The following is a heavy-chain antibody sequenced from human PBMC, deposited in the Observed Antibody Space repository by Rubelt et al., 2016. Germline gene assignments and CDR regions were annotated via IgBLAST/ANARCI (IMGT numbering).Heavy chain of an antibody. V-gene: IGHV3-30*02. J-gene: IGHJ4*02. CDR2: IRYDGSNK. Sequence: QVQLVESGGGVVQPGGSLRLSCAASGFTFSSYGMHWVRQAPGKGLEWVGFIRYDGSNKYYADSVKGRFTISRDNSKNTLYLQMNSLRAEDTAVYYCAKGGNVVVTARLYYFDYWGQGTLVTVSS. CDR3: AKGGNVVVTARLYYFDY. CDR1: GFTFSSYG. D-gene: IGHD2-21*02.